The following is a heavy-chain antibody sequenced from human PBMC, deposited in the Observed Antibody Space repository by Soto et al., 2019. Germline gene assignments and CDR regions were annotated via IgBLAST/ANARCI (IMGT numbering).Heavy chain of an antibody. Sequence: SETLSLTCSVSGGTINSGDYFWSWIRQPPGKGLEWIGSIFYTGSTYYNPSLKSRVTISVDTSKSQFSLNLRSVTAADTAVYYCASPRQGNYDFLSGYYALDYWGQGTLVTVSS. V-gene: IGHV4-30-4*01. J-gene: IGHJ4*02. D-gene: IGHD3-3*01. CDR3: ASPRQGNYDFLSGYYALDY. CDR2: IFYTGST. CDR1: GGTINSGDYF.